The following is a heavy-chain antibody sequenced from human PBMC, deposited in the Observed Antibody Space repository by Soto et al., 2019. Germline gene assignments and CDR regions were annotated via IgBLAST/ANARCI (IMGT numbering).Heavy chain of an antibody. D-gene: IGHD2-8*01. Sequence: QIQLVQSGAEIKKPGASVKVSCQASGYSFTTYGVSWVRQAPGQGLEWMGWISPYTGNTNYVQRLQGRITMTTDTSARTAYMELMSLRSDDTAVYFCARSWQWDYTNTHYYYGLDVWGHGTTVTVSS. V-gene: IGHV1-18*04. CDR1: GYSFTTYG. J-gene: IGHJ6*02. CDR2: ISPYTGNT. CDR3: ARSWQWDYTNTHYYYGLDV.